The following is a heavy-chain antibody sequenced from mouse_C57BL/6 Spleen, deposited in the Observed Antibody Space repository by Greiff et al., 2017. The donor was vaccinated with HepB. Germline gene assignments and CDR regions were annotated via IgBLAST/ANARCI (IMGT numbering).Heavy chain of an antibody. CDR1: GYTFTSYG. V-gene: IGHV1-81*01. CDR2: IYPRSGNT. J-gene: IGHJ4*01. Sequence: VHLVESGAELARPGASVKLSCKASGYTFTSYGISWVKQRTGQGLEWIGEIYPRSGNTYYNEKFKGKATLTADKSSSTAYMELRSLTSEDSAVYFCARGGDYDDYYAMDYWGQGTSVTVSS. D-gene: IGHD2-4*01. CDR3: ARGGDYDDYYAMDY.